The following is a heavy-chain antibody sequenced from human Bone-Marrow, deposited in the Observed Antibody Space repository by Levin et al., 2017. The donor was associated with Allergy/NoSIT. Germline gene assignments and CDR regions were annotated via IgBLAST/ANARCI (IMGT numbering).Heavy chain of an antibody. V-gene: IGHV3-7*04. CDR3: ARESRYYYYIDV. CDR1: GFTFRTYW. CDR2: IKQDGSEK. J-gene: IGHJ6*03. Sequence: LSLTCAGSGFTFRTYWMSWVRQAPGKGLEWVANIKQDGSEKYYVDSVKGRFTISRDNAKNSLDLQMNSLRAEDTAVYYCARESRYYYYIDVWGSGTTVTVSS.